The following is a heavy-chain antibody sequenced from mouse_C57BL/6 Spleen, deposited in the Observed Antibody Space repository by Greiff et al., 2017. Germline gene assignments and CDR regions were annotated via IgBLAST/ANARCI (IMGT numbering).Heavy chain of an antibody. CDR2: ISSGGSYT. CDR3: ARYDYDGDYAMDY. Sequence: EVQGVESGGDLVKPGGSLKLSCAASGFTFSSYGMSWVRQTPDKRLEWVATISSGGSYTYYPDSVKGRFTISRDNAKNTLYLQMSSLKSEDTAMYYCARYDYDGDYAMDYWGQGTSVTVSS. CDR1: GFTFSSYG. J-gene: IGHJ4*01. V-gene: IGHV5-6*01. D-gene: IGHD2-4*01.